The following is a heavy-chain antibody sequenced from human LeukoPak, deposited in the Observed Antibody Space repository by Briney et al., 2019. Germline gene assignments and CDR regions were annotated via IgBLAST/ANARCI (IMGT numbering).Heavy chain of an antibody. V-gene: IGHV3-48*02. CDR3: ARHGRYCSAGSCYFFY. CDR1: GFTFSNAW. D-gene: IGHD2-15*01. CDR2: ISSTSSPI. Sequence: HAGGSLRLSCAASGFTFSNAWMGWVRQAPGKGLEWVSYISSTSSPIYYADSVKGRFTISRDNAKNSLYLQMNSLRDEDTAVYFCARHGRYCSAGSCYFFYWGQGTLVTVSS. J-gene: IGHJ4*02.